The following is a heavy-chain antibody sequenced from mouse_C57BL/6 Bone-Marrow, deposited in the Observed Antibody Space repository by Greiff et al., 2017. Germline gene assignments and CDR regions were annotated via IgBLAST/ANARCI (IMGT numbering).Heavy chain of an antibody. D-gene: IGHD2-1*01. CDR1: GYTFTSYG. J-gene: IGHJ1*03. CDR2: IYIGNGYT. Sequence: VQLQQSGAELVRPGSSVKMSCKTSGYTFTSYGINWVKQRPGQGLEWIGYIYIGNGYTEYTEKFKGKATLTSDTSSSTAYMQLSSLTSEDSAIYFCARSLYGNYYAGVWGTGTTVTVSS. V-gene: IGHV1-58*01. CDR3: ARSLYGNYYAGV.